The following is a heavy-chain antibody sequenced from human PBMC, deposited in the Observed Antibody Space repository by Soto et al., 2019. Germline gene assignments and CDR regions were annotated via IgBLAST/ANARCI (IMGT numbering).Heavy chain of an antibody. J-gene: IGHJ6*02. Sequence: PSETLSLTCTVSGGSISSYYWSWIRQPAGKGLEWIGRIYTSGSTSYNPSLKSRVTMSVDTSKNQFSLKLSSVTAADTAVYYCARDNLLTPYYGMDVWGQGTTVTVSS. CDR2: IYTSGST. CDR3: ARDNLLTPYYGMDV. V-gene: IGHV4-4*07. CDR1: GGSISSYY.